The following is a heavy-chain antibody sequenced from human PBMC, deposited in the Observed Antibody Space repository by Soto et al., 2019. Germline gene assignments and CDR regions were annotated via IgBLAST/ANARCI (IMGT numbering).Heavy chain of an antibody. CDR2: INPSGGST. D-gene: IGHD6-13*01. Sequence: ASVKVSCKASGYTFTSYYMHWVRQAPGQGLEWMGIINPSGGSTSYAQKFRGRVTMTRDTSASTVYMELSSLRSEDTAVYYCARAATRASELETFNYYYYYMDVWGKGTTVTVSS. V-gene: IGHV1-46*03. CDR1: GYTFTSYY. CDR3: ARAATRASELETFNYYYYYMDV. J-gene: IGHJ6*03.